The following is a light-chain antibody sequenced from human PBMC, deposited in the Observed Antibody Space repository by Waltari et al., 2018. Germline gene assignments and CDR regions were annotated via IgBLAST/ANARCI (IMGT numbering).Light chain of an antibody. CDR3: QQHSNWPPSIT. Sequence: EVVLTQSPATLSLSPGERASLSCRASQSVDTSLAWYQQTPGQAPRLLIYDASKRATGIPPRFSGSGSGTDFTLTISSLGPEDFAVYYCQQHSNWPPSITFGQGTRLE. CDR1: QSVDTS. J-gene: IGKJ5*01. CDR2: DAS. V-gene: IGKV3-11*01.